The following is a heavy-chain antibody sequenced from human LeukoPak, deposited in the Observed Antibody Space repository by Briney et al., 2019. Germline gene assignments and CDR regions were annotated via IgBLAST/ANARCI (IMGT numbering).Heavy chain of an antibody. V-gene: IGHV3-21*01. CDR3: ARSLIADGAFDI. J-gene: IGHJ3*02. D-gene: IGHD2-21*01. CDR2: ISSSGSYI. CDR1: AFTFSSSW. Sequence: GGSLRLSCVASAFTFSSSWMNWVRQAPGKGLEWVSDISSSGSYIDYADSVKGRFTISRDNAKNSLFLHMNSLRAEDTAVYYCARSLIADGAFDIWGQGTMVTVSS.